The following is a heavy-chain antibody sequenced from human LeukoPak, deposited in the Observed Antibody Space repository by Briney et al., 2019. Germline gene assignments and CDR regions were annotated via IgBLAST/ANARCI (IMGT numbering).Heavy chain of an antibody. CDR3: ARDPATVAGTPNFDY. V-gene: IGHV3-9*01. CDR1: GFSFDDYA. J-gene: IGHJ4*02. Sequence: GRSLRLSCAASGFSFDDYAMHWVRQVPGKGLEWVSGISWNSNNIGYADSVKGRFTISRDNAKNSLYLQMNSLRAEDTAVYYCARDPATVAGTPNFDYWGQGTLVTVSS. D-gene: IGHD6-19*01. CDR2: ISWNSNNI.